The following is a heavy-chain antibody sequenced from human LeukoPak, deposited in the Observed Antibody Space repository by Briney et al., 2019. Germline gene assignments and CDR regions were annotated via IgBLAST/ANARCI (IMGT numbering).Heavy chain of an antibody. J-gene: IGHJ3*02. D-gene: IGHD1-26*01. CDR2: ISGSGGST. Sequence: PGRSLRLSCAAPGFTFSSYAMSWVRQAPGKGLEWVSAISGSGGSTYYADSVKGRFTISRDNSKNTLYLQMNSLRAEDMAVYYCARIEWEGLGRAFDIWGQGTMVTVSS. V-gene: IGHV3-23*01. CDR3: ARIEWEGLGRAFDI. CDR1: GFTFSSYA.